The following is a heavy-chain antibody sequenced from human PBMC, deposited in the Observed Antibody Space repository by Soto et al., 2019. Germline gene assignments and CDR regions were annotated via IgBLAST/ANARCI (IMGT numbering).Heavy chain of an antibody. CDR3: AKNWNWGSLVH. Sequence: SETLSLXCTVSGDSISTDYWSWIRQSPGKGLEWIGFIYYGGSTNYNPSPKSRVTISVDTPKNQFSLKLSSVTAADTAVYYCAKNWNWGSLVHWGQGTLVTVSS. CDR2: IYYGGST. D-gene: IGHD7-27*01. CDR1: GDSISTDY. J-gene: IGHJ4*02. V-gene: IGHV4-59*08.